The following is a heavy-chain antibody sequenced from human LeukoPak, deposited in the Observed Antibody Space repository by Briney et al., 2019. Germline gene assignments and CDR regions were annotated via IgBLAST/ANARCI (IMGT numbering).Heavy chain of an antibody. Sequence: GGSLRLSCAASGFTFSSYSMNWVRQAPGKGLEWVSCISSSSSTIYCADSVKGRFTISRDNAKNSLYLQMNSLRDEDTAVYYCARPGDGYNPYFDYWGQGTLVTVSS. V-gene: IGHV3-48*02. CDR3: ARPGDGYNPYFDY. CDR2: ISSSSSTI. D-gene: IGHD5-24*01. CDR1: GFTFSSYS. J-gene: IGHJ4*02.